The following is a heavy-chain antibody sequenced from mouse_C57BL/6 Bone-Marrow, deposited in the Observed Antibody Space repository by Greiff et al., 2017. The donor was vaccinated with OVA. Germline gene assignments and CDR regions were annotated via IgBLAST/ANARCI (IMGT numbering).Heavy chain of an antibody. J-gene: IGHJ2*01. Sequence: QVQLQQSGPGLVQPSQSLSITCTVSGFSLTSYGVHWVRQSPGKGLEWMGVIWIGGSTAYNAAFISRLTISKDNSTSHVFFKMNSLQADDTAIYYCAPRRTTTDYWGQGTTLTVSS. D-gene: IGHD1-1*01. CDR2: IWIGGST. V-gene: IGHV2-2*01. CDR3: APRRTTTDY. CDR1: GFSLTSYG.